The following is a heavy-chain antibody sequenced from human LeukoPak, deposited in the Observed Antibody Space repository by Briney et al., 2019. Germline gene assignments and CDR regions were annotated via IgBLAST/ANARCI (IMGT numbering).Heavy chain of an antibody. J-gene: IGHJ6*02. CDR3: AKDPSNLGYCSRTSCYVRDRNYYGMDV. Sequence: GGSLRLSCAASGFTFSSYGMHWVRQAPGKGLEWVAFIRYDGSNKYYADSVKGRFTISRDNSKNTLYLQMNSLRAEYTAVYYCAKDPSNLGYCSRTSCYVRDRNYYGMDVWGQGTTVTVSS. D-gene: IGHD2-2*01. CDR1: GFTFSSYG. V-gene: IGHV3-30*02. CDR2: IRYDGSNK.